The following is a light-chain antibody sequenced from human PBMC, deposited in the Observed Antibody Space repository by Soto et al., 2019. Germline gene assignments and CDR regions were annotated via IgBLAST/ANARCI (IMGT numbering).Light chain of an antibody. CDR3: AAWDDSMNGVV. V-gene: IGLV1-44*01. Sequence: QSVLTQPPSASGTPGQRVTISCSGSSSNIGSNTVNWYQQLQGTDPQILIYSNNQRPSWVPDRFSGAKSATSAALAISGLQSDDEADYYCAAWDDSMNGVVFGGGTKLTVL. J-gene: IGLJ2*01. CDR2: SNN. CDR1: SSNIGSNT.